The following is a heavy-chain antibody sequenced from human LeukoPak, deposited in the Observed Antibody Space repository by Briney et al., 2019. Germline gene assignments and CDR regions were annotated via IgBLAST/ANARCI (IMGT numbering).Heavy chain of an antibody. V-gene: IGHV1-69*04. CDR3: ARDSRHGGGYYPPQDNGFDP. CDR1: GGTFSSYA. D-gene: IGHD3-22*01. J-gene: IGHJ5*02. CDR2: MIPILGIA. Sequence: ASVKVSCKASGGTFSSYAISWVRQAPGQGLEWMGRMIPILGIANYAQKFQGRVTLTADKSTSTAYMELSSLRSEDTAVYYCARDSRHGGGYYPPQDNGFDPWGQGTLVTVSS.